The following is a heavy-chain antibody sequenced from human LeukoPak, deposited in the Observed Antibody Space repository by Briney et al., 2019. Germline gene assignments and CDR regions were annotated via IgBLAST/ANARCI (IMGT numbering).Heavy chain of an antibody. CDR3: AKDERNWNYNLASQTYD. V-gene: IGHV3-23*01. CDR1: GFRFSSYA. D-gene: IGHD1-7*01. Sequence: PGGSLRLSCAASGFRFSSYAMSWVRQAPGKGLEWVSAISGSGVSTYYADSVEGRFTVSRDSSKNTLYLQMSSLRAEDTAVYYCAKDERNWNYNLASQTYDWGQGTLVTVSS. CDR2: ISGSGVST. J-gene: IGHJ4*02.